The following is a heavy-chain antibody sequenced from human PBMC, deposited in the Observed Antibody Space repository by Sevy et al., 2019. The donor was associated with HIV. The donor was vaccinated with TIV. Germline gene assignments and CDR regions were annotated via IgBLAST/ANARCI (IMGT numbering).Heavy chain of an antibody. V-gene: IGHV3-74*01. CDR3: ARGGSYYYDSSGTDALDI. J-gene: IGHJ3*02. CDR2: INSDGSST. CDR1: GFTFSNYW. D-gene: IGHD3-22*01. Sequence: GGSLRLSCAASGFTFSNYWMHWVRQAPGKGLVWVSRINSDGSSTRYADFVKGRFTISRDNAKNTRYLQLNSLRAEDTALYYCARGGSYYYDSSGTDALDIWGQGTMVTVSS.